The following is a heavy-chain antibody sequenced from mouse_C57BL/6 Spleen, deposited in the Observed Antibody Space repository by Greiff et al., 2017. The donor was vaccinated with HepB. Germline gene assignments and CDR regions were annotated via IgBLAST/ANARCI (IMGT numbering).Heavy chain of an antibody. D-gene: IGHD2-2*01. V-gene: IGHV1-18*01. J-gene: IGHJ4*01. Sequence: EVQLQQSGPELVKPGASVKIPCKASGYTFTDYNMDWVKQSHGKSLEWIGDINPNNGGTIYNQKFKGKATLTVDKSSSTAYMELRSLTSEDTTVFSCERAPIYYGYDGYAMDYWGQGTSVTVSS. CDR1: GYTFTDYN. CDR2: INPNNGGT. CDR3: ERAPIYYGYDGYAMDY.